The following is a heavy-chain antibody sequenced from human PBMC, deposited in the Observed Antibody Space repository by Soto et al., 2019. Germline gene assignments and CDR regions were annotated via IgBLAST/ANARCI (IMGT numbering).Heavy chain of an antibody. CDR1: GGSISSSNW. CDR2: IYHSGST. J-gene: IGHJ6*02. Sequence: SATLSLTCAFSGGSISSSNWWRCVRQPPGKGLEWIGEIYHSGSTNYNPSLKSRVTISVDKSKNQFSLKLSSVTAADTAVYYCARARGVGATSFISGMDVWGQGTTVT. D-gene: IGHD1-26*01. CDR3: ARARGVGATSFISGMDV. V-gene: IGHV4-4*02.